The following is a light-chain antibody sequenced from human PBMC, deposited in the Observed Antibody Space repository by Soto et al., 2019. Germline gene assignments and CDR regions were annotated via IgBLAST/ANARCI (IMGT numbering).Light chain of an antibody. Sequence: EIVLTQSPATLSLSPGERATLSCRASQSVSSYLAWYQQKPGQAPRLLIYDASNRATGIPVRFSGSGSGTDFTLTISSLEPEDFAIYYCLQRSNWPPVTFGGGTNVEIK. V-gene: IGKV3-11*01. J-gene: IGKJ4*01. CDR1: QSVSSY. CDR2: DAS. CDR3: LQRSNWPPVT.